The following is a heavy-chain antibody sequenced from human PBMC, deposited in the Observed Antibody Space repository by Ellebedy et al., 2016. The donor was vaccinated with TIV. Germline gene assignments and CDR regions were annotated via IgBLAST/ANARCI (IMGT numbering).Heavy chain of an antibody. CDR3: AKVRYCTNGVCYYFDY. V-gene: IGHV3-23*01. D-gene: IGHD2-8*01. J-gene: IGHJ4*02. CDR2: ISGSGGST. CDR1: GFTFSTYA. Sequence: GGSLRLSCAASGFTFSTYAMSWVRQAPGKGLEWVSAISGSGGSTYYADSVKGRFTISRDNSKNTLFLQMNSLRAEDTAVYYCAKVRYCTNGVCYYFDYWGQGTLVTVSS.